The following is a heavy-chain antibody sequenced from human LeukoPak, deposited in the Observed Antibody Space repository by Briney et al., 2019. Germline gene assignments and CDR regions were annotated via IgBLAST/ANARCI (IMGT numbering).Heavy chain of an antibody. CDR2: INHNGNVN. D-gene: IGHD3-10*01. V-gene: IGHV3-7*01. CDR1: GFTFSSYW. CDR3: ARGYYYGSGSSYYFNY. Sequence: PSGGSLRLFCAASGFTFSSYWMNWAREAPGKGLEWVASINHNGNVNYYVDSVKGRFTISRDNAKNSLYLQMNSLRAEDTAVYYCARGYYYGSGSSYYFNYWGQRTLVTVSS. J-gene: IGHJ4*02.